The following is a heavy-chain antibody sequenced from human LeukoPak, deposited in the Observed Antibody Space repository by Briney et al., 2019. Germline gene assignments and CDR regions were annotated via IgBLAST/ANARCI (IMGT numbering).Heavy chain of an antibody. J-gene: IGHJ4*02. Sequence: SETLSLTCTVSGGSISSSYYYWGWIRQPPGKGLEWIGSIYYSGSTYYNPSLKSRVTISVDTSKNQFSLKLRSVTAADTAVYYCARDVWGIDYWGQGTLVTVSS. CDR2: IYYSGST. D-gene: IGHD7-27*01. CDR1: GGSISSSYYY. V-gene: IGHV4-39*02. CDR3: ARDVWGIDY.